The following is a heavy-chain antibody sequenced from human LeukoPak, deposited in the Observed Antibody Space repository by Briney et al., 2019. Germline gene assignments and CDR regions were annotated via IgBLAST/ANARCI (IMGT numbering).Heavy chain of an antibody. CDR2: TYYSEST. V-gene: IGHV4-39*01. D-gene: IGHD2-15*01. J-gene: IGHJ6*03. CDR1: ARSTTTSSYY. CDR3: ARLAAAYYYYYMKV. Sequence: QTRSPTSTVSARSTTTSSYYWGWLRQPPGKGLEWIGRTYYSESTYYNPSLKTRVTISVDTSQNQFSLKLSSVTAAHTAVYYCARLAAAYYYYYMKVWGKGTRVTIS.